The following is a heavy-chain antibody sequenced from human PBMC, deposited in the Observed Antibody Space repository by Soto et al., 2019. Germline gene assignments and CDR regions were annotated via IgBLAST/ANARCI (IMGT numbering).Heavy chain of an antibody. J-gene: IGHJ6*02. CDR3: ARSLTGGYCTITGYYTRPLYGMDV. CDR2: INPNSGGT. CDR1: GYTFSGYY. V-gene: IGHV1-2*02. D-gene: IGHD2-2*02. Sequence: GASVKVSCKASGYTFSGYYIHWLRQAPGQGLEWMGWINPNSGGTNYAQKFQGRVTVTRDTPTSTAYMELSRLTSDDTAVYYCARSLTGGYCTITGYYTRPLYGMDVWGQGTTVTVSS.